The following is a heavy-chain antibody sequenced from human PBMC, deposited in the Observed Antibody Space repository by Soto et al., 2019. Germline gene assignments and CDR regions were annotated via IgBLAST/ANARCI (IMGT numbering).Heavy chain of an antibody. V-gene: IGHV3-30*18. J-gene: IGHJ6*02. D-gene: IGHD3-10*01. CDR1: GFTFSSYG. CDR2: ISYDGSNK. CDR3: AKDGWFGELNYGMDV. Sequence: GGSLSPSCAAPGFTFSSYGMHWVRQAPGKGLEWVAVISYDGSNKYYADSVKGRFTISRDNSKNTLYLQMNSLRAEDTAVYYCAKDGWFGELNYGMDVWGQGTTVTVSS.